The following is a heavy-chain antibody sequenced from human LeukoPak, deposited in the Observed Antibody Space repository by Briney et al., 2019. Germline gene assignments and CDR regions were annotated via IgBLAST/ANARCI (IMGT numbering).Heavy chain of an antibody. Sequence: PSETLSLTCTVSGYSISSGYYWGWIRQSPGKGLEWIGSIYHSGSIYYNPSLKSRVTILVDTSKHQFSLSLSSVTAADTAVYYCARSRAIASGYDAFDYWGQGTLITVSS. CDR1: GYSISSGYY. CDR3: ARSRAIASGYDAFDY. D-gene: IGHD3-22*01. CDR2: IYHSGSI. V-gene: IGHV4-38-2*02. J-gene: IGHJ4*02.